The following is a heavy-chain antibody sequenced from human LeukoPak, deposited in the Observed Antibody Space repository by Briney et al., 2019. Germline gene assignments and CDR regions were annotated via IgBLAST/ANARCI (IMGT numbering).Heavy chain of an antibody. CDR1: GXTFRSSW. Sequence: GGSLRLSCAASGXTFRSSWMHWVRQGPGKGLVWVSRTNNDGSATTYADSVKGRFTISRDTAKNTVFLQMNSLRAEDTAVYYCARDVGYSAYDWGQGSLVTVSS. CDR2: TNNDGSAT. J-gene: IGHJ4*02. CDR3: ARDVGYSAYD. V-gene: IGHV3-74*01. D-gene: IGHD5-12*01.